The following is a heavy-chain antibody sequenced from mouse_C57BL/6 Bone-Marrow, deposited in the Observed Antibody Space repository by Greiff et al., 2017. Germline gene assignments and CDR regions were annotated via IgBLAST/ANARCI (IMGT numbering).Heavy chain of an antibody. Sequence: VQLQQPGAELVKPGASVKLSCKASGYTFTSYWMHWVKQRPGRGLEWIGRIDPNSGGTKYNEKFKSKATLTVDKPSSTAYMPLSSVTSEDSAVYYCARRHGSSYGYAMDYWGQGTSVTVSS. V-gene: IGHV1-72*01. CDR3: ARRHGSSYGYAMDY. D-gene: IGHD1-1*01. CDR1: GYTFTSYW. J-gene: IGHJ4*01. CDR2: IDPNSGGT.